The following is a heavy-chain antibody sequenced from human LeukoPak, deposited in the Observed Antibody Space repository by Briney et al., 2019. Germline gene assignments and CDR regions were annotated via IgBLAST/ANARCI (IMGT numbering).Heavy chain of an antibody. CDR2: INPNSDYT. D-gene: IGHD6-6*01. J-gene: IGHJ6*03. Sequence: GGSLRLSCAASGFSFTRHSMNWVRQAPGKGLELISSINPNSDYTYYADSVKGRFTISRDNAKNSLYLQMNSLRAEDTAVYYCARDLQEYSSSLGYFYYYMDVWGKGTTVTVSS. V-gene: IGHV3-21*01. CDR3: ARDLQEYSSSLGYFYYYMDV. CDR1: GFSFTRHS.